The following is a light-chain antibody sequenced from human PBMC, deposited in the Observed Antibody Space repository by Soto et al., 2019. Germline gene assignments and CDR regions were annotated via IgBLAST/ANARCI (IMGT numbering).Light chain of an antibody. Sequence: DIQLTQSPSFLSASVGDRVTITCRASQGISSYLAWYQQKPGKAPMLLIYAASTLQSGVPSRFSGSGSGTEFTHTISSLQPEDFATNYCQQLNSYPPFFGGGTKVEIK. CDR2: AAS. V-gene: IGKV1-9*01. CDR1: QGISSY. J-gene: IGKJ4*01. CDR3: QQLNSYPPF.